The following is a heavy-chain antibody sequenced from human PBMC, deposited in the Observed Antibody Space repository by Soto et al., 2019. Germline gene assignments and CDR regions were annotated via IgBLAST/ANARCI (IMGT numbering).Heavy chain of an antibody. CDR3: ARVPAAYYGNWFDP. V-gene: IGHV4-59*01. D-gene: IGHD4-17*01. CDR2: IYYSGST. Sequence: QVQLQESGPGLVKPSETLSLTCTVSGASISSYYWSWIRQPPGKGLEWIGYIYYSGSTNYNPSLTSRVTISIGTSKNQFSLKLTSVTAADTAVYYCARVPAAYYGNWFDPWGQGTLVTVSS. CDR1: GASISSYY. J-gene: IGHJ5*02.